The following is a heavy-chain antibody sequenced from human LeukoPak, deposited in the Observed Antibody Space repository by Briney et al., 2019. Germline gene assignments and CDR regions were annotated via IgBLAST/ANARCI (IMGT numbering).Heavy chain of an antibody. Sequence: TGGSLRLSCAASGFTFDDYATHWVRQAPGKGLERVSGISWNSGSIGYADSVKGRFTISRDNAKNSLYLQMNSLRAEDTAVYYCARTTTFAPHFDYWGQGTLVTVSS. J-gene: IGHJ4*02. CDR3: ARTTTFAPHFDY. CDR2: ISWNSGSI. CDR1: GFTFDDYA. D-gene: IGHD1-1*01. V-gene: IGHV3-9*01.